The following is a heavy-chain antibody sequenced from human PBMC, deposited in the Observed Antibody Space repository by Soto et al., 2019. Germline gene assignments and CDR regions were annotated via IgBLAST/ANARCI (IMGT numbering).Heavy chain of an antibody. J-gene: IGHJ5*02. CDR3: ARGGDYYPSSGYYISFDP. Sequence: SETLSLTCTVSGGSISSGGYYWSWIRQHPGKGLEWIGYVSSSGKTKYNPSLKSRATISVDTSKNQFSLKVNSVTAADTAVYYCARGGDYYPSSGYYISFDPWGQGTLVTVSS. CDR2: VSSSGKT. CDR1: GGSISSGGYY. V-gene: IGHV4-61*08. D-gene: IGHD3-22*01.